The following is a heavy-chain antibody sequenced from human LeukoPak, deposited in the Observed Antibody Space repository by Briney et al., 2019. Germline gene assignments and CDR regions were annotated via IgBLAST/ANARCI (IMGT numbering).Heavy chain of an antibody. D-gene: IGHD3-3*01. CDR2: INHSGST. CDR1: GGSFSGYY. J-gene: IGHJ4*02. V-gene: IGHV4-34*01. Sequence: SETLSLTCAVYGGSFSGYYWSWIRQPPGKGLEWIGEINHSGSTNYNPSLKSRVTISVDTYKNQFSLKLSSVPAADTAVYYCARGLYYDFWSGYFLYFDYWGQGTLVTVSS. CDR3: ARGLYYDFWSGYFLYFDY.